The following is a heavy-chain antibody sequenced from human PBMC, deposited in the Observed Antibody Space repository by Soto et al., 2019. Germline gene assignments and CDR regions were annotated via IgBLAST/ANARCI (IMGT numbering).Heavy chain of an antibody. D-gene: IGHD3-22*01. CDR2: ISYDGSNK. CDR3: ARDSSYHSSSGYYVFDH. Sequence: QVQLVESGGGVVQPGRSLRLSCADSGLSFSSYGMHWVRQAPGEGLEWVAAISYDGSNKNYLASVEGRFTISRDNSKNTLYLQLDAQRPADTAVYYSARDSSYHSSSGYYVFDHWGQGTLLTVSS. V-gene: IGHV3-30*03. CDR1: GLSFSSYG. J-gene: IGHJ4*02.